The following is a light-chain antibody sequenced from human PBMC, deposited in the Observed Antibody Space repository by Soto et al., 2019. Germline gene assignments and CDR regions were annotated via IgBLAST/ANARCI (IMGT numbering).Light chain of an antibody. J-gene: IGKJ5*01. V-gene: IGKV1-5*01. CDR3: QQYDTYSMYT. CDR2: DAS. CDR1: QSIGTW. Sequence: DIHMTQSPSTLPSSLGDRVTSACGASQSIGTWLAWYQQKPGKAPKLLIYDASTLESGVPSRFSGSGSGTEFTLTISSLQPDDFAPYYCQQYDTYSMYTFGPGTRLAIK.